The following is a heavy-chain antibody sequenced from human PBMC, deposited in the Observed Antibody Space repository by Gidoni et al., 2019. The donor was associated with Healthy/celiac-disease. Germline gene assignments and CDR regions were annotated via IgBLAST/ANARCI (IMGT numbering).Heavy chain of an antibody. CDR3: ARVDMSNAFDI. CDR1: GFTFSSYA. Sequence: QVQLVESGGGVVQPGRSLRLSCAASGFTFSSYAMHWVRQAPGKGLEWVAVISYDGSNKYYADSVKGRFTISRDNSKNTLYLQMNSLRAEDTAVYYCARVDMSNAFDIWGQGTMVTVSS. V-gene: IGHV3-30-3*01. CDR2: ISYDGSNK. D-gene: IGHD3-9*01. J-gene: IGHJ3*02.